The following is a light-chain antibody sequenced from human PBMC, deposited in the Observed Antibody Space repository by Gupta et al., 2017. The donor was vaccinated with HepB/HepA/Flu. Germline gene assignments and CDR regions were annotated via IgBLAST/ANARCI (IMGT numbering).Light chain of an antibody. V-gene: IGKV1-33*01. CDR2: DAS. CDR3: QQYDNLP. Sequence: DIQMTQSPSSLSASVGDRVTITCQASQDISNYLNWYQQKPGKAPKLLIYDASNLETGVPSRFSGSGSGTEFTFTISSLQPEDIATYYCQQYDNLPFGGGTKVEIK. J-gene: IGKJ4*01. CDR1: QDISNY.